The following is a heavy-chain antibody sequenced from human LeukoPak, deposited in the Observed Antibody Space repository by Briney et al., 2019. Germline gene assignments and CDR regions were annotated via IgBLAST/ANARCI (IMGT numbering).Heavy chain of an antibody. CDR3: ARDSSGWYEGWFDP. Sequence: SETLSLTCAVYGGSFSGYYWSWIRQPPGKGLEWIGEINHSGSTNYNPSLKSRVTISVDTSKNQFSLKVSSVTAADTAVYYCARDSSGWYEGWFDPWGQGTLVIVSS. CDR1: GGSFSGYY. CDR2: INHSGST. J-gene: IGHJ5*02. V-gene: IGHV4-34*01. D-gene: IGHD6-19*01.